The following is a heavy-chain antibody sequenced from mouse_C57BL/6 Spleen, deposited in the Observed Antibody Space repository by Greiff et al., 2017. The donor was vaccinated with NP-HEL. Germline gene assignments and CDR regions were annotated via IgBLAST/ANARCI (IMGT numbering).Heavy chain of an antibody. V-gene: IGHV1-52*01. CDR1: GYTFTSYW. CDR3: ARYGDYYGSSSGFAY. D-gene: IGHD1-1*01. J-gene: IGHJ3*01. Sequence: QVQLKQPGAELVRPGSSVKLSCKASGYTFTSYWMHWVKQRPIQGLEWIGNIDPSDSETHYNQKFKDKATLTVDKSSSTAYMQLSSLTSEDSAVYYCARYGDYYGSSSGFAYWGQGTLVTVSA. CDR2: IDPSDSET.